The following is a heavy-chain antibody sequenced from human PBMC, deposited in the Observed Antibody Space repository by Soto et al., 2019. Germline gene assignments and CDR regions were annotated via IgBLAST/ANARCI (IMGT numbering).Heavy chain of an antibody. CDR1: GFTVSSNY. D-gene: IGHD2-15*01. V-gene: IGHV3-66*01. CDR3: ARELVVVAATRPYDAFDI. J-gene: IGHJ3*02. Sequence: PGGSLRLSCAASGFTVSSNYMSWVRQAPGKGLEWVSVIYSGGSTYYADSVKGRFTISRDNSKNTLYLQMNSLRAEDTAVYYCARELVVVAATRPYDAFDIWGQGTMVTVSS. CDR2: IYSGGST.